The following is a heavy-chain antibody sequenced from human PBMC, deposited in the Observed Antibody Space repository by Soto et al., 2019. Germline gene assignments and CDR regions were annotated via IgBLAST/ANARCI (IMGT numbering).Heavy chain of an antibody. CDR3: AAPQAWYSSGGDLLVQDY. CDR2: ISYDGSNK. J-gene: IGHJ4*02. Sequence: GGSLRLSCAASGFTFSSYGMHWVRQAPGKGLEWVAVISYDGSNKYYADSVKGRFTISRDNSKNTLYLQMNSLRAEDTAVYYCAAPQAWYSSGGDLLVQDYWGQGTLVTVSS. D-gene: IGHD6-19*01. CDR1: GFTFSSYG. V-gene: IGHV3-30*03.